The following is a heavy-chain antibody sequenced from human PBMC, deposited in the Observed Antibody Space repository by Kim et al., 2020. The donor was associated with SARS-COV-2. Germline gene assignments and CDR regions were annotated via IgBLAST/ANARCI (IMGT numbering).Heavy chain of an antibody. V-gene: IGHV4-34*01. J-gene: IGHJ4*02. CDR1: GGSFSGYY. D-gene: IGHD3-3*01. CDR3: ASAPLRFLEWMTDS. CDR2: INYSGKT. Sequence: SETLSLTCAVYGGSFSGYYWSWIRQPPGKGLEWIGEINYSGKTNYKPSLKSRVTISIDTSKNQFSLKLRSVTAADTAVYYCASAPLRFLEWMTDSWGQGT.